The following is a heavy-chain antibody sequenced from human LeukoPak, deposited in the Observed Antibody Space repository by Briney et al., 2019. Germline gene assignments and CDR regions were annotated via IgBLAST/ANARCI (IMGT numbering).Heavy chain of an antibody. Sequence: GGSLRLSCAASGFTFSDYAMSWVRQAPGKGLEWVSTIGGGGGSTYYADSVKGRFTISRDNSKNTLYLQMNTLRAEDTAVYYCAKEKQRNFDYWGQGTLVTVSS. CDR3: AKEKQRNFDY. V-gene: IGHV3-23*01. CDR1: GFTFSDYA. J-gene: IGHJ4*02. CDR2: IGGGGGST.